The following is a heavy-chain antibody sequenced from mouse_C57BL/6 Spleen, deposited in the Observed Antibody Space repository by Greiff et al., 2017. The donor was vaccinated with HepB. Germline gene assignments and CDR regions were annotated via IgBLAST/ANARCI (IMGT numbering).Heavy chain of an antibody. J-gene: IGHJ4*01. Sequence: QVHVKQSGAELVRPGASVKLSCKASGYTFTDYYINWVKQRPGQGLEWIARIYPGSGNTYYNEKFKGKATLTAEKSSSTAYMQLSSLTSEDSAVYFCARGVLRSRTIAMDYWGQGTSVTVSS. V-gene: IGHV1-76*01. CDR3: ARGVLRSRTIAMDY. CDR1: GYTFTDYY. CDR2: IYPGSGNT. D-gene: IGHD1-1*01.